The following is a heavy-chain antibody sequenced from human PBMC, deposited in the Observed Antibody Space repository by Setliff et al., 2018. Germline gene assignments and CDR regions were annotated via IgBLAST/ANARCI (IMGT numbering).Heavy chain of an antibody. CDR1: GGSISSYY. CDR2: INHRGST. J-gene: IGHJ6*02. V-gene: IGHV4-34*01. Sequence: SETLSLTCTVSGGSISSYYWSWIRQPAGKGLEWIGEINHRGSTNYNPSLKSRLTISVDTSKNQFSLKLSSVTAADTAVYYCAKGFDSSGYHYYYYYGMDVWGQGTTVTVSS. D-gene: IGHD3-22*01. CDR3: AKGFDSSGYHYYYYYGMDV.